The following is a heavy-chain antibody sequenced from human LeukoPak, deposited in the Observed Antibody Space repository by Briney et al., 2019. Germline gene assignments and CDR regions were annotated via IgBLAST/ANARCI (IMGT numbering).Heavy chain of an antibody. J-gene: IGHJ4*02. D-gene: IGHD3-22*01. CDR2: INPNSGGT. CDR3: ATYYYDSSGYYYIDY. Sequence: ASVKASCKASGYTFTGYYMHWVRQAPGQGLEWMGWINPNSGGTNYAQKFQGRVTMTRDTSISTAYMELSRLRSDDTAVYYCATYYYDSSGYYYIDYWGQGTLVTVSS. V-gene: IGHV1-2*02. CDR1: GYTFTGYY.